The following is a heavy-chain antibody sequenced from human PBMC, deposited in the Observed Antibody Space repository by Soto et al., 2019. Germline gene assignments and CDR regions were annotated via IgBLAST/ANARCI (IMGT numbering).Heavy chain of an antibody. V-gene: IGHV4-4*02. CDR1: GGAVSSSNW. D-gene: IGHD2-15*01. J-gene: IGHJ3*02. Sequence: QVQLQESGPGLVKPSGTLSLTCAVSGGAVSSSNWWRWVRQSPGKGLEWMGEIDHSGSAHYNPTFTPPSTISLDKSNNQFSLRLTSVTAADTAVYYCARVPGVVVSADDAFDIWGPGTRVIVSS. CDR2: IDHSGSA. CDR3: ARVPGVVVSADDAFDI.